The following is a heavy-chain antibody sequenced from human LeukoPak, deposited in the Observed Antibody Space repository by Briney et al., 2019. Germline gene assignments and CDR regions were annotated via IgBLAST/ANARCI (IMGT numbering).Heavy chain of an antibody. J-gene: IGHJ2*01. CDR1: GYRFTSTY. CDR2: INPTGTYT. D-gene: IGHD4-17*01. Sequence: ASVKVSCKASGYRFTSTYMHWVRQAPGQGLERMGLINPTGTYTKYAQKFQGRVSMTRDTSTSTDYMELRSLTSEDSAVYYCARDQSGSTTVTVTTDYWYFDVWGRGTLVTVSS. CDR3: ARDQSGSTTVTVTTDYWYFDV. V-gene: IGHV1-46*01.